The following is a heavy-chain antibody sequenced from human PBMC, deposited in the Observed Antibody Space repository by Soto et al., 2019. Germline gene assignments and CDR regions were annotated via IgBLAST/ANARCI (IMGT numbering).Heavy chain of an antibody. V-gene: IGHV3-48*02. CDR3: ARAPTLTGDHDAFDI. CDR1: GFTFSSYS. Sequence: EVQLVESGGGLVQPGGSLRLSCAASGFTFSSYSMNWVRQAPGKGLEWVSYISSSSSTIYYADSVKGRFTISRDNAKNSLYLQMNSLRDEDTAVYYCARAPTLTGDHDAFDIWGQGTMVTVSS. D-gene: IGHD7-27*01. J-gene: IGHJ3*02. CDR2: ISSSSSTI.